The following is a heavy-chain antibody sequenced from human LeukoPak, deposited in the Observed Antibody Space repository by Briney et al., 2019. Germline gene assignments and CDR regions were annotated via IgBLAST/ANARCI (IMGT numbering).Heavy chain of an antibody. CDR1: GYTFISYY. D-gene: IGHD5-18*01. J-gene: IGHJ4*02. V-gene: IGHV1-46*01. Sequence: GASVKVSCKASGYTFISYYMHWVRQAPGQGLEWMGIINPSGGSTSYAQKFQGRVTMTRDTSTSTVYMELSSLRSEDTAVYYCARDTAGDVDTAMGIDYWGQGTLVTVSS. CDR3: ARDTAGDVDTAMGIDY. CDR2: INPSGGST.